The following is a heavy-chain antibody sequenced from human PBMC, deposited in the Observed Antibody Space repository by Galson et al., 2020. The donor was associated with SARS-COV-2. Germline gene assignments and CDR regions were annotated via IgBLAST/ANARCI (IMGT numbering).Heavy chain of an antibody. D-gene: IGHD3-9*01. V-gene: IGHV1-2*02. J-gene: IGHJ4*02. CDR2: INPESGGT. Sequence: ASVKVSCKASGYTFTGYYMHWVRQAPGQGLEWMGWINPESGGTNYAQKFQGRVTMTRDTSISTAYMELSRLRSDDTAVYYCARATGYSLFDYWGQGTLVTVSS. CDR3: ARATGYSLFDY. CDR1: GYTFTGYY.